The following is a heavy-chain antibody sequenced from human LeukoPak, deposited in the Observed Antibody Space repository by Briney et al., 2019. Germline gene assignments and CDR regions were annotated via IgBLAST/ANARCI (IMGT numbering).Heavy chain of an antibody. D-gene: IGHD6-19*01. V-gene: IGHV1-3*01. CDR1: GYTFTSYA. J-gene: IGHJ4*02. CDR2: INAGNGNT. Sequence: ASVKVSCKASGYTFTSYAMHWVRQAPGQRLEWMGWINAGNGNTKYSQKFQGRVTITRDTSASTAYMELSSLRSEDTAVYYCAREVTQWLVSNYFDYWGQGTLVTVSS. CDR3: AREVTQWLVSNYFDY.